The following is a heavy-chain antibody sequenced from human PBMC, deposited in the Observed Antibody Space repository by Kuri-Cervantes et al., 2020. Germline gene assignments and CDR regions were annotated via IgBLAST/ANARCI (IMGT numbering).Heavy chain of an antibody. Sequence: SVKVSCKASGGTFSSYAISWVRQAPGQGLEWMGGIIPIFGTANYAQKFQGRVTITADEPTSTAYMELSSLRSEDTAVYYCARERVVAVTRNSLPYFDYWGQGTLVTVSS. CDR1: GGTFSSYA. CDR2: IIPIFGTA. J-gene: IGHJ4*02. V-gene: IGHV1-69*13. CDR3: ARERVVAVTRNSLPYFDY. D-gene: IGHD4-11*01.